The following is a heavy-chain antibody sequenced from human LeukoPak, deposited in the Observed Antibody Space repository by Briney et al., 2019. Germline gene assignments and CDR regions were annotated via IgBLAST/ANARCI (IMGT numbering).Heavy chain of an antibody. V-gene: IGHV4-34*01. D-gene: IGHD5-12*01. Sequence: SETLSLTCAVYGGSFSGYYWSWIRQPPGKGLEWIGEINHSGSTNYNPSLKSRVTIPVDTSKNQFSLKLSSVTAADTAVYYCARGRVAWHDAFDIWGQGTMVTVSS. CDR3: ARGRVAWHDAFDI. CDR1: GGSFSGYY. CDR2: INHSGST. J-gene: IGHJ3*02.